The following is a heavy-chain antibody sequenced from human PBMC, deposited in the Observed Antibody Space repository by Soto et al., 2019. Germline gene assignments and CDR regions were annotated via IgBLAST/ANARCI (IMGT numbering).Heavy chain of an antibody. Sequence: EVQLVESGGGLVQPGGSLRLSCAASGFTFSSYDMYWARQATGKGLEWVSTIGTAGDTYYPGSVKGRFTISRENAKNSLYLQMNSLRAEDTAVYYRARGGTTVVTPIDYWGQGTLVTVSS. CDR1: GFTFSSYD. CDR2: IGTAGDT. CDR3: ARGGTTVVTPIDY. J-gene: IGHJ4*02. V-gene: IGHV3-13*01. D-gene: IGHD4-17*01.